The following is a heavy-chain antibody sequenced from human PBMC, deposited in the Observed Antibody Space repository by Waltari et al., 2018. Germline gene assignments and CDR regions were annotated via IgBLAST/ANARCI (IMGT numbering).Heavy chain of an antibody. CDR3: ARGITIFGVVGDYFDY. CDR1: GYTFRTPY. Sequence: QVQLVQSGAEVKKPGASVKVSCKTSGYTFRTPYMHWVRQAPGQGLEWMGWINPNSDATHSANKFQGRVTMTRDTSISTAYMELSRLRSDDTAIYFCARGITIFGVVGDYFDYWGQGTLVTV. J-gene: IGHJ4*02. V-gene: IGHV1-2*07. CDR2: INPNSDAT. D-gene: IGHD3-3*01.